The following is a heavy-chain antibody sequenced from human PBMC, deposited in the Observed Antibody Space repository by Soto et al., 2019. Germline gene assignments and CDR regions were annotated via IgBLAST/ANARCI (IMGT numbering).Heavy chain of an antibody. CDR3: ARLPIGSYESDYFDY. CDR2: IYPGDSDT. V-gene: IGHV5-51*01. CDR1: GYSFTSYW. Sequence: GESLKISCKGSGYSFTSYWIGWVRRMPGKGLEWMGIIYPGDSDTRYSPSFQGQVTISADKSISTAYLQWSSLKASDTAMYYCARLPIGSYESDYFDYWGQGTLVTVSS. D-gene: IGHD1-26*01. J-gene: IGHJ4*02.